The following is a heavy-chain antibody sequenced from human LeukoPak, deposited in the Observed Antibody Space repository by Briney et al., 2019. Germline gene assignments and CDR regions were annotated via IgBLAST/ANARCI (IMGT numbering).Heavy chain of an antibody. CDR2: VSGDGGVT. V-gene: IGHV3-74*01. CDR3: ARAKPADFDL. CDR1: GFTFSNYW. J-gene: IGHJ2*01. Sequence: GGSLRLPCAASGFTFSNYWIHWVRQVPGKGLVWVSRVSGDGGVTNHADSVKGRFTISRDNAKNTLYLQMNSLRADDTAVYYCARAKPADFDLWGRGTLVTVSS.